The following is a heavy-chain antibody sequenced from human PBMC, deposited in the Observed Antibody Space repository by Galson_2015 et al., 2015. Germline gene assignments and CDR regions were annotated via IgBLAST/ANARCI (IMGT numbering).Heavy chain of an antibody. J-gene: IGHJ5*02. CDR3: ARGEQQLVQGNWFDP. CDR1: GYTFTGYY. CDR2: INPNSGGT. V-gene: IGHV1-2*06. D-gene: IGHD6-13*01. Sequence: SVKVSCKASGYTFTGYYMHWVRQAPGQGLEWMGRINPNSGGTNYAQKFQGRVTMTRDTSISTAYMELSRLRSDDTAVYYCARGEQQLVQGNWFDPWGQGTLVTVSS.